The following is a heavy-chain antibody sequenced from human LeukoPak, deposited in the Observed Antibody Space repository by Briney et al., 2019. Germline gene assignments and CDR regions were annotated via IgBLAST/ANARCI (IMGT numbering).Heavy chain of an antibody. CDR1: GYTFTGYF. D-gene: IGHD3-10*01. Sequence: GASVKVSCKASGYTFTGYFMHWVRQAPGQGLEWMGWINPNSGGTNYAQKFQGRVTMTRDTSISTAYMELSRLRSDDTAVYYCARGEGLSTMEVDYWGQGTLVTVSS. CDR2: INPNSGGT. J-gene: IGHJ4*02. V-gene: IGHV1-2*02. CDR3: ARGEGLSTMEVDY.